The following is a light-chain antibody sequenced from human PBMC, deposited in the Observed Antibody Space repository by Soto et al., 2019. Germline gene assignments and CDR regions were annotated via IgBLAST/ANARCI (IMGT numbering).Light chain of an antibody. CDR2: AAS. CDR3: QSYNSAPFT. J-gene: IGKJ3*01. Sequence: DIQMTQSPASLSASVGDRVTITCRASQPISNYVAWYRQKPGQLPNLLIYAASTLQSGVPSRFSGSGSGTDLTLTISNLQPDDGATSYCQSYNSAPFTFGPGTKVHIK. CDR1: QPISNY. V-gene: IGKV1-27*01.